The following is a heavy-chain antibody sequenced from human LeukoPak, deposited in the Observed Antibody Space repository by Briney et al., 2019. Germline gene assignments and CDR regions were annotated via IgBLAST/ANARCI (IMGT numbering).Heavy chain of an antibody. CDR2: VQTTGSL. Sequence: PSETLSLTCTASGGSITSGPHYWNWIRQSAEKGLEWIGRVQTTGSLDYNPSLKSRVTKSMDTSTNHFSLMMNSLTTTDTAVYYCARGTKSPRTTVLTSFWYFDLWGRGTLVTVSS. D-gene: IGHD1-14*01. V-gene: IGHV4-61*02. CDR1: GGSITSGPHY. J-gene: IGHJ2*01. CDR3: ARGTKSPRTTVLTSFWYFDL.